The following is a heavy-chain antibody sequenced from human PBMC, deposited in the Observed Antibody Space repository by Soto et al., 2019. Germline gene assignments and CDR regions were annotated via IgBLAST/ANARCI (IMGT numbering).Heavy chain of an antibody. V-gene: IGHV4-30-2*01. CDR2: IYHSGST. D-gene: IGHD4-17*01. J-gene: IGHJ5*02. Sequence: SETLSLTCAVSGGSISSGGYSWSWIRQPPGKGLEWIGYIYHSGSTYYNPSLKSRVTISVDRSKNQFSLKLSSVTAADTAVYYCARDATTDGPYMNWFDPWGQGTLVTVSS. CDR1: GGSISSGGYS. CDR3: ARDATTDGPYMNWFDP.